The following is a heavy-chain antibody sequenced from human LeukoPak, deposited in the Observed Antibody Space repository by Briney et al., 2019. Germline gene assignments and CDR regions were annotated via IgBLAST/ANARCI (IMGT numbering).Heavy chain of an antibody. CDR2: IYYSGST. J-gene: IGHJ4*02. V-gene: IGHV4-39*07. Sequence: SQTLSLTCTVSGGSISSSSYYWGWIRQPPGKGLEWIGSIYYSGSTYYNPSLKSRVTISVDTSKNQFSLKLSSVTAADTAVYYCVGYPYYFDYWGQGTLVTVSS. CDR1: GGSISSSSYY. CDR3: VGYPYYFDY. D-gene: IGHD5-18*01.